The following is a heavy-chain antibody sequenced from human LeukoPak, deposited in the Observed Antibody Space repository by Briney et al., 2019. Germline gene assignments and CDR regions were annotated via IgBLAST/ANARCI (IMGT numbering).Heavy chain of an antibody. CDR3: AEGSGDRAFDI. V-gene: IGHV3-66*01. Sequence: TGGSLRLSCAASGFTFSSNYMSWVRQAPGKGLEWVSVIYSGGSTYYADSVKGRFTISRDNSKNTLYLQMNSLRAEDTAVYYCAEGSGDRAFDIWGQGTMVTVSS. CDR1: GFTFSSNY. CDR2: IYSGGST. J-gene: IGHJ3*02. D-gene: IGHD2-15*01.